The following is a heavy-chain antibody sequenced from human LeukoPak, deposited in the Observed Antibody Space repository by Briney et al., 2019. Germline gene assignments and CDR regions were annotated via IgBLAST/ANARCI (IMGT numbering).Heavy chain of an antibody. D-gene: IGHD4-11*01. J-gene: IGHJ4*02. CDR1: GGSISSGDYY. V-gene: IGHV4-39*01. Sequence: SETLSLTCTVSGGSISSGDYYWGWIRQPPEKGLEWIGSIYYTGGTYYSPSLKSRVTISVDTSENQFSLKLSSVTAADTAVYYCARHGGTRVTLVEVYYFDYWGQGTLVTVSS. CDR2: IYYTGGT. CDR3: ARHGGTRVTLVEVYYFDY.